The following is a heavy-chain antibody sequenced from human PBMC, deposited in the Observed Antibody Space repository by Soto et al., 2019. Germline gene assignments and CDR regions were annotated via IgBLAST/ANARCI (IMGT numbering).Heavy chain of an antibody. CDR3: ARLFTSTAARPYAFDI. Sequence: ASVKVSCKASGYTFTSYYMHWVRQAPGQGLEWMGIINPSGGSTSYAQKFQGRVTMTRDTSTSTVYMELSSLRSEDTAVYYCARLFTSTAARPYAFDIWGQGKMVTVSS. CDR1: GYTFTSYY. CDR2: INPSGGST. D-gene: IGHD6-6*01. J-gene: IGHJ3*02. V-gene: IGHV1-46*01.